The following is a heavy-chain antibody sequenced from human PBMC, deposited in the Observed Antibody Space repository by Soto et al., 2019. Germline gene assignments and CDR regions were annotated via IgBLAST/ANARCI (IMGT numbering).Heavy chain of an antibody. J-gene: IGHJ4*02. CDR1: GFTFRNYA. Sequence: EVQLLESGGGLIQPGGSLRLSCAASGFTFRNYAMSWVRQAPGKGLEWVSAISKTGTATWYADSVRDRFLISRDNSRNILYLQITSLTDEDTVTYYRAKEPTIPGIADSWGQGTLVSVSS. CDR3: AKEPTIPGIADS. V-gene: IGHV3-23*01. CDR2: ISKTGTAT. D-gene: IGHD2-21*01.